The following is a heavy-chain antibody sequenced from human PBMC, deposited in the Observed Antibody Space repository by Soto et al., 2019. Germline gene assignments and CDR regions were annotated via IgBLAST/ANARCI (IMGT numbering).Heavy chain of an antibody. J-gene: IGHJ5*02. CDR2: IIPIFGTA. CDR1: GGTFSSYA. Sequence: ASVKVSCKASGGTFSSYAISWVRQAPGQGLEWMGGIIPIFGTANYAQKFQGRVTITADESTSTAYMELSSLRSEDTAVYYCASTSPDYYDSSGYRQEYNWFDPWGQGTLVTVSS. D-gene: IGHD3-22*01. CDR3: ASTSPDYYDSSGYRQEYNWFDP. V-gene: IGHV1-69*13.